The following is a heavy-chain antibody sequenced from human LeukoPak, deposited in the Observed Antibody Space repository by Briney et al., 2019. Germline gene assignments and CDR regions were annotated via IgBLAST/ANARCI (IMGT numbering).Heavy chain of an antibody. D-gene: IGHD3-16*02. CDR2: IIPILGIA. CDR1: GGTFSSYA. J-gene: IGHJ4*02. CDR3: ARILITFGGVIGPDY. Sequence: GASVKVSCKASGGTFSSYAISWVRQAPGQGLEWMGRIIPILGIANYAQKFQGRVAITADKSTSTAYMELSSLRSEDTAVYYCARILITFGGVIGPDYWGQGTLVTVSS. V-gene: IGHV1-69*04.